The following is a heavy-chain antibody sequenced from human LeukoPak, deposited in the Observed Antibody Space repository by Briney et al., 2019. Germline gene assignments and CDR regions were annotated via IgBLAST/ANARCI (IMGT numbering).Heavy chain of an antibody. D-gene: IGHD3-10*01. J-gene: IGHJ3*02. V-gene: IGHV3-33*01. CDR2: IWYDGSNK. CDR1: GFTFSSYG. Sequence: PGGSLRLSCAASGFTFSSYGMHWVRQAPGKGLEWVAVIWYDGSNKYYADSVKGRFTISRDNSKNTLYLQMNSLRAEDTAVYYCASRGSSSEADAFDIWGQGTMVTVSS. CDR3: ASRGSSSEADAFDI.